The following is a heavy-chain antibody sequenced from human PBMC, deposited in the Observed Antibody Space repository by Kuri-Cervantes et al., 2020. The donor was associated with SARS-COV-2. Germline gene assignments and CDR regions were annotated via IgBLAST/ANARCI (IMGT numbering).Heavy chain of an antibody. V-gene: IGHV4-34*01. CDR1: GGSFSGYS. D-gene: IGHD3-22*01. J-gene: IGHJ6*03. Sequence: GSLRLSCAVYGGSFSGYSWGWIRQPPGKGLEWIGGINHRGDTYYNPSLEGRVTISRDTSENKFSLRLSSVTAADTAVYYCARGINGYFFFYYLDVWGKGTAVTVSS. CDR3: ARGINGYFFFYYLDV. CDR2: INHRGDT.